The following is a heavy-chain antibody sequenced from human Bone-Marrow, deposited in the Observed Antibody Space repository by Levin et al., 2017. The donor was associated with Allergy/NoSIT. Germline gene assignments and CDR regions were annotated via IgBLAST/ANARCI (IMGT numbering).Heavy chain of an antibody. D-gene: IGHD2-15*01. V-gene: IGHV4-59*01. CDR1: GASMNDYY. CDR3: ARAEGSSWLNLTSDDYALDV. J-gene: IGHJ6*02. Sequence: SETLSLTCTVSGASMNDYYWSWIRHTPWKGLEWIGYIHHSGRTDHNPSLKTRVTTSVDTALNQFSLRLTSESPADTGVDYFARAEGSSWLNLTSDDYALDVWGQGTTVTVSS. CDR2: IHHSGRT.